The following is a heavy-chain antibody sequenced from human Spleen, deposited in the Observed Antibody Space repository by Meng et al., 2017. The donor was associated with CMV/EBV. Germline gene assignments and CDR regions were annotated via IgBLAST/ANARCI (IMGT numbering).Heavy chain of an antibody. CDR2: IIPIFGTA. Sequence: KISCAASGFTFSSYAISWVRQAPGQGLEWMGGIIPIFGTANYAQKFQGRVTITTDESTSTAYMELSSLRSEDTAVYYCARDHVDIVVVPAVMDWFDSWGQGTLVTVSS. J-gene: IGHJ5*01. D-gene: IGHD2-2*01. CDR3: ARDHVDIVVVPAVMDWFDS. V-gene: IGHV1-69*05. CDR1: GFTFSSYA.